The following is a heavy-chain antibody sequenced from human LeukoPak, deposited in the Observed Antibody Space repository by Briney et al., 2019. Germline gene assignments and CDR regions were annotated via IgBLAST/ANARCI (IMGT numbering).Heavy chain of an antibody. Sequence: SETLSLTCTVSGGSISSNSFYWGWIRQPPGKGLEWIGSMFHSGFTYYNPSLKSRVTISVDTSKNQFSLKLSSVTAADTAVYYCARVTGYMIEDYFDYWGQGTLVTVSS. CDR1: GGSISSNSFY. D-gene: IGHD3-22*01. CDR2: MFHSGFT. J-gene: IGHJ4*02. V-gene: IGHV4-39*07. CDR3: ARVTGYMIEDYFDY.